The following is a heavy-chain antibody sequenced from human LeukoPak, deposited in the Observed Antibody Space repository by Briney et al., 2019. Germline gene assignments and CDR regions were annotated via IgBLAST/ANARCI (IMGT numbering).Heavy chain of an antibody. Sequence: SVKVSCKASGGTFSSYAISWVRQAPGQGLEWMGRIIPILGIANYAQMFQGRVTITADKSTSTAYMELSSLRSEDTAVYYCARAEAAPSDAFDIWGQGTMVTVSS. CDR3: ARAEAAPSDAFDI. CDR2: IIPILGIA. J-gene: IGHJ3*02. D-gene: IGHD6-13*01. CDR1: GGTFSSYA. V-gene: IGHV1-69*04.